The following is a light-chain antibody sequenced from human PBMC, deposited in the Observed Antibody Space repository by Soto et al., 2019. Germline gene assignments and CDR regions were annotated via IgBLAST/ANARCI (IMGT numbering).Light chain of an antibody. CDR1: QPISSW. CDR3: QQGYNFPRA. J-gene: IGKJ1*01. CDR2: PAS. Sequence: DIQMTQSPSSISASVGDRVTITCRASQPISSWLAWYQQVPGQAPYLLIYPASTLQSGVPSRFSGSGSGTDFTLTINSLQPEDFGTYYCQQGYNFPRAFGQGIRVEI. V-gene: IGKV1-12*01.